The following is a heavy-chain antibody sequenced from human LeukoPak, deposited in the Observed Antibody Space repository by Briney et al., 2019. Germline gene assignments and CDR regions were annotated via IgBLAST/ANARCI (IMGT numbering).Heavy chain of an antibody. V-gene: IGHV3-30*02. D-gene: IGHD5-24*01. CDR3: AAWGDTIKAFDI. Sequence: GGSLRLSCAASGFTFSTYGMHWVRQAPGKGLEWVAFIRYDGRNKYYADSVKGRFTISRDNSKNTLCLQMNSLRAEDTAVYYCAAWGDTIKAFDIWGQGTMATVSS. CDR1: GFTFSTYG. CDR2: IRYDGRNK. J-gene: IGHJ3*02.